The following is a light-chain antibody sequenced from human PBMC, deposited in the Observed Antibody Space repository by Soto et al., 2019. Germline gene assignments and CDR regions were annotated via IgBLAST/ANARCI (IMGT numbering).Light chain of an antibody. CDR3: ASYAGTKLFV. J-gene: IGLJ1*01. Sequence: QSVLTQAPSASGSPGQSLTISCTGTSSDVGFYNFVSWYQQRPGKAPKLVIYEVTKRPSGVPDRFSGSKSGSTASLTVSGLQADDEAEYYCASYAGTKLFVFGSGTKVTAL. V-gene: IGLV2-8*01. CDR2: EVT. CDR1: SSDVGFYNF.